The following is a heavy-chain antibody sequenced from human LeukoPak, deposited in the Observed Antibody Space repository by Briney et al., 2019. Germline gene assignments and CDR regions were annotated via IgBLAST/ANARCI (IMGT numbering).Heavy chain of an antibody. Sequence: GGSLRLSCAASGFTFSSYSMNWVRQAPGKGLEWVSYIRSSSSTIYYADSVKGRFTISRDNAKNSLYLQMNSLRDEDTAVYYCARDPPYYDSSGYFPDAFDIWGQGTMVTVSS. D-gene: IGHD3-22*01. CDR2: IRSSSSTI. CDR1: GFTFSSYS. V-gene: IGHV3-48*02. CDR3: ARDPPYYDSSGYFPDAFDI. J-gene: IGHJ3*02.